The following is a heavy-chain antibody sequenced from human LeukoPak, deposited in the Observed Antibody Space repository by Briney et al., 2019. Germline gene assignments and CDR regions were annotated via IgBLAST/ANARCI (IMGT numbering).Heavy chain of an antibody. CDR3: ARWVYDSSGYVDY. J-gene: IGHJ4*02. D-gene: IGHD3-22*01. CDR2: IYYSGST. CDR1: GFTFSSYS. Sequence: PGGSLRLSCAPSGFTFSSYSMNWVRQPPGKGLEWIGSIYYSGSTYYNPSLKSRVTISVDTSKNQFSLKLSSVTAADTAVYYCARWVYDSSGYVDYWGQGTLVTVSS. V-gene: IGHV4-39*07.